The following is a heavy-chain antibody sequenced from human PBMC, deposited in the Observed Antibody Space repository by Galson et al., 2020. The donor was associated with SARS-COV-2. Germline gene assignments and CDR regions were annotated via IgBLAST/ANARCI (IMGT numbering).Heavy chain of an antibody. D-gene: IGHD5-12*01. CDR2: IFWDDDK. Sequence: KMSGPTLVKPTQTLTLTCTVSGFSLSTTTVAVGWIRQPPGKALEWLALIFWDDDKRYSPSLKDRLNITKDTSKNQVVLTMTSVDPVDTATYYCARYRLTSFDYWGQGTLVNVSS. V-gene: IGHV2-5*02. CDR1: GFSLSTTTVA. J-gene: IGHJ4*02. CDR3: ARYRLTSFDY.